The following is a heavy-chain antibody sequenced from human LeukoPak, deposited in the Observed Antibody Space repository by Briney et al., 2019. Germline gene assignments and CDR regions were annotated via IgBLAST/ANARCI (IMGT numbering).Heavy chain of an antibody. V-gene: IGHV1-69*05. D-gene: IGHD2-2*02. CDR3: ARARVVVVPAAISYWFDP. CDR1: GGTFSSYA. J-gene: IGHJ5*02. CDR2: IIPIFGTA. Sequence: GASVKVSCKASGGTFSSYAISWVRQVPGQGLEWMGGIIPIFGTANYAQKFQGRVTITTDESTSTAYMELSSLRSEDTAVYYCARARVVVVPAAISYWFDPWGQGTLVTVSS.